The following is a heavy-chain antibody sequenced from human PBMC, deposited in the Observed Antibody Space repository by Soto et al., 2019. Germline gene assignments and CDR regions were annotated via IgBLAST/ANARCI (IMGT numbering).Heavy chain of an antibody. CDR3: PRLKVVYSYGSFYYYYGIDV. Sequence: ASVKVSCKASGGTFSSYAISWVRQAAGQGLEWMGGIIPIFGTANYAQKFQGRVTITADESTSTAYMELRSLRSEDRAVYYCPRLKVVYSYGSFYYYYGIDVWGQGTTVTVSS. D-gene: IGHD5-18*01. V-gene: IGHV1-69*13. CDR2: IIPIFGTA. J-gene: IGHJ6*02. CDR1: GGTFSSYA.